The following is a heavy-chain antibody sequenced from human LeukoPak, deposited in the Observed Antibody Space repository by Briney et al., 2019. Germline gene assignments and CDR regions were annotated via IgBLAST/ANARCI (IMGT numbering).Heavy chain of an antibody. J-gene: IGHJ3*02. Sequence: GGSLRLSCAASGFTFSSYSMNWVRQAPGKGLEWVSSISSSSGYIYYADSVKGRFTISRDNAKNSLYLQMNSLRAEDTAVYYCARDGANYYGSGSYYNDAFDIWGQGTMVTVSS. D-gene: IGHD3-10*01. CDR1: GFTFSSYS. CDR2: ISSSSGYI. V-gene: IGHV3-21*01. CDR3: ARDGANYYGSGSYYNDAFDI.